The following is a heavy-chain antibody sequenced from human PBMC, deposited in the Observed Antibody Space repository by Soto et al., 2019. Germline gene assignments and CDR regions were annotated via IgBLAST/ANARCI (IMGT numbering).Heavy chain of an antibody. CDR2: TYYRSKWYN. Sequence: PSQTLSLTCAVSGDSVSTNSAAWNWIRQSPSRGLEWLGRTYYRSKWYNDYVVPVKSRININADTSKNQISLQLNSVTPEDTAVYSCARAGKDYYYYGLDVWGQGTTVTVSS. CDR1: GDSVSTNSAA. V-gene: IGHV6-1*01. CDR3: ARAGKDYYYYGLDV. D-gene: IGHD1-1*01. J-gene: IGHJ6*02.